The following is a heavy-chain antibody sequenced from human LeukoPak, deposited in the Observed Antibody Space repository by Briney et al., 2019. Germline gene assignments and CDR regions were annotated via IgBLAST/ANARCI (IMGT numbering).Heavy chain of an antibody. D-gene: IGHD5-12*01. Sequence: AGGSLRLSCAASGFTFSTSWMSWVRQVPGKGLEWVANIKKDGSETYYVDSVKGRFTISRDNAKNSLYLQMNSLRAEDTAMYYWARGQYSATPYYFDYGAQEPRVTVPS. CDR1: GFTFSTSW. V-gene: IGHV3-7*03. J-gene: IGHJ4*02. CDR3: ARGQYSATPYYFDY. CDR2: IKKDGSET.